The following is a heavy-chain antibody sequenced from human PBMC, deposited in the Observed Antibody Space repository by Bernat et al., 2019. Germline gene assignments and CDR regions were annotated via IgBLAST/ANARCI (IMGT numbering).Heavy chain of an antibody. D-gene: IGHD6-13*01. J-gene: IGHJ5*02. Sequence: QVQLVESGGGVVQPGRSLRLSCAASGFTFSSYGMHWVRQAPGKGLEWVAVIWFDGSNKYYADSVKGRFTISRDDSKKNLYLQMNSLRVEDTAVYYCAGDMRTCWYYSDEGGWFDPWGHGTLVTVSS. CDR1: GFTFSSYG. CDR3: AGDMRTCWYYSDEGGWFDP. CDR2: IWFDGSNK. V-gene: IGHV3-33*01.